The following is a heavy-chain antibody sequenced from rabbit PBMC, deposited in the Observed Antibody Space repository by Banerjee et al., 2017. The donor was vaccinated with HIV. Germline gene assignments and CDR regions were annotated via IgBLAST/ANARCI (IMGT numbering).Heavy chain of an antibody. CDR1: GIDFSSYYY. CDR3: ARGGSYYSSGWVFNL. Sequence: QSLEESGGDLVKPGASLTLTCKASGIDFSSYYYMCWVRQAPGKGLELIACIYTSSGSTWYASWVNGRFTISSHNAQNTLYLQLNSLTAADTATYFCARGGSYYSSGWVFNLWGPGTLVTVS. D-gene: IGHD4-1*01. CDR2: IYTSSGST. J-gene: IGHJ4*01. V-gene: IGHV1S43*01.